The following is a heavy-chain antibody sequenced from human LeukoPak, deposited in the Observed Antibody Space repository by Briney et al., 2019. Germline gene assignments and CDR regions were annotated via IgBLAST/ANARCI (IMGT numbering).Heavy chain of an antibody. V-gene: IGHV1-69*04. CDR2: IIPILGIA. CDR3: AKLPTADFDWPQFDP. Sequence: ASVKVSCKASGGTFSSYAISWVRQAPGQGLEWMGRIIPILGIANYAQKFQGKVTITADKSTSTAYMELSSLRSEDTAVYYCAKLPTADFDWPQFDPWGQGTXVTVSS. CDR1: GGTFSSYA. D-gene: IGHD3-9*01. J-gene: IGHJ5*02.